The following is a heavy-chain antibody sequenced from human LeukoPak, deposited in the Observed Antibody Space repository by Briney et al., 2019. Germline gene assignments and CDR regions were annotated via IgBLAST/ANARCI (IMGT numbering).Heavy chain of an antibody. CDR3: ARAGTTTVTTGWFDP. V-gene: IGHV3-21*01. CDR2: ISSSSSYI. D-gene: IGHD4-17*01. CDR1: GFTFSSYS. Sequence: GGSLRLSCAASGFTFSSYSMNWVRQAPGKGLEWVSSISSSSSYIYCADSVKGRFTISRDNAKNSLYLQMNSLRAEDTAVYYCARAGTTTVTTGWFDPWGQGTLVTVSS. J-gene: IGHJ5*02.